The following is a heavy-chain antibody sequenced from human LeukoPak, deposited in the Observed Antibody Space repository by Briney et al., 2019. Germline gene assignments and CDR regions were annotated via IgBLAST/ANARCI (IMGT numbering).Heavy chain of an antibody. J-gene: IGHJ4*02. CDR2: IYTSGST. CDR3: AKESVFGVVEDY. CDR1: GGSISSYY. D-gene: IGHD3-3*01. V-gene: IGHV4-4*07. Sequence: PSETLSLTCTVSGGSISSYYWSWIRQPAGKGLEWIGRIYTSGSTNYNPSLESRVTMSVDTSKNQFSLKLSSVTAADTAVYYCAKESVFGVVEDYWGQGTLVTVSS.